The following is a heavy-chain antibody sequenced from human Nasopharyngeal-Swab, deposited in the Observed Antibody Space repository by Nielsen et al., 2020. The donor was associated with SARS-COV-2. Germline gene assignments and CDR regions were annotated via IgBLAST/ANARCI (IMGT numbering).Heavy chain of an antibody. V-gene: IGHV2-26*01. J-gene: IGHJ4*02. D-gene: IGHD6-6*01. CDR3: AHRQYSSSCYFDY. CDR2: IFSNDEK. Sequence: RQAPGKALEWLAHIFSNDEKSYSTSLKSRLTISKDTSKSQVVLTMTNMDPVDTATYYCAHRQYSSSCYFDYWGQGTLVTVSS.